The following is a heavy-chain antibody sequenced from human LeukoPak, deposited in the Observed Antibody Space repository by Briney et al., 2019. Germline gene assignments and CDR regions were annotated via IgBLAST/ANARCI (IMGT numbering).Heavy chain of an antibody. CDR1: GFTFSSYA. Sequence: PGGSLRLSCAASGFTFSSYAMHWVRQAPGKGLEWVAVISYDGSNKYYADSVKGRFTISRDNSKNTLYLQMNSLRAEDTAVYYCARDRSWSGYDLFDYWGQGTLVTVSS. J-gene: IGHJ4*02. CDR2: ISYDGSNK. D-gene: IGHD5-12*01. CDR3: ARDRSWSGYDLFDY. V-gene: IGHV3-30-3*01.